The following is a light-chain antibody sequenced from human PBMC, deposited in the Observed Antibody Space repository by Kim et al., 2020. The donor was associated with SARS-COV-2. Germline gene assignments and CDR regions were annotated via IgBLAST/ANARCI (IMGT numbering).Light chain of an antibody. V-gene: IGKV3-15*01. CDR3: QQYNDWHPIT. CDR1: KSGSSN. J-gene: IGKJ5*01. CDR2: SAS. Sequence: ARGETAPLSCRASKSGSSNCAGYQQKPGQGPRLLIFSASTRATGSPARFSGSGSETELTLTISSLQSEDSAAYFCQQYNDWHPITFGQGTRLEIK.